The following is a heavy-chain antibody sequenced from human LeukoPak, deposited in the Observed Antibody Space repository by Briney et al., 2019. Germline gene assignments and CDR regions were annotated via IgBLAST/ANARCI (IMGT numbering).Heavy chain of an antibody. V-gene: IGHV3-23*01. Sequence: GGTLRLSCAASRFTFSSYGMRWVRHAPGKGLEWVSAISGSGGSTYYADSVKGRFTISRDNSKNTLYLQMNSLRAEDTAVYYCAKENYYYMDVWGKGTTVTVSS. CDR1: RFTFSSYG. J-gene: IGHJ6*03. CDR2: ISGSGGST. CDR3: AKENYYYMDV.